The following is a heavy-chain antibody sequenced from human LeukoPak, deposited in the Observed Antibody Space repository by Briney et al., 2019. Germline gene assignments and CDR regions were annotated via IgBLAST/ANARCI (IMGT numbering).Heavy chain of an antibody. Sequence: ASVTVSCRASGYTFTSYGISWVRQAPGQGLEWMGWISAYNGNTNYAQRLQGRVTMTTDTSTSTAYMELRSLRSDDTAVYYCARNIVVVPAAMGLRYYYYGMDVWGQGTTVTVSS. J-gene: IGHJ6*02. V-gene: IGHV1-18*01. CDR2: ISAYNGNT. D-gene: IGHD2-2*01. CDR3: ARNIVVVPAAMGLRYYYYGMDV. CDR1: GYTFTSYG.